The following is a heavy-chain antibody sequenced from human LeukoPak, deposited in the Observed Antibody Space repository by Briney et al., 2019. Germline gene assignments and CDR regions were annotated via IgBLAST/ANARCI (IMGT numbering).Heavy chain of an antibody. D-gene: IGHD2-2*01. V-gene: IGHV3-21*01. CDR3: ARDQGYCSSTSCYSAVDY. CDR1: GFSFTRYS. CDR2: ISSSSLYI. Sequence: GGSLRLSCAASGFSFTRYSMNWVRQAPGKGLEWVSSISSSSLYIYYADSVKGRFTISRDNAKNSLYLQMNSLRAEDAAVYYCARDQGYCSSTSCYSAVDYWGQGTLVTVSS. J-gene: IGHJ4*02.